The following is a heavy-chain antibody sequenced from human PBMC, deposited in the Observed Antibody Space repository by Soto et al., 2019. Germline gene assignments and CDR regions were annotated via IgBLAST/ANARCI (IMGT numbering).Heavy chain of an antibody. CDR3: ARGSSVAAPNDN. J-gene: IGHJ4*02. D-gene: IGHD6-6*01. CDR1: GFTFSSYW. CDR2: INSDGSST. Sequence: PGGSLRLSCAASGFTFSSYWMHWVRPAPGKGLVWVSRINSDGSSTSYADSVKGRFTISRDNAKNTLYLQMNSLRAEDTAVYYCARGSSVAAPNDNWGQGTLVTVSS. V-gene: IGHV3-74*01.